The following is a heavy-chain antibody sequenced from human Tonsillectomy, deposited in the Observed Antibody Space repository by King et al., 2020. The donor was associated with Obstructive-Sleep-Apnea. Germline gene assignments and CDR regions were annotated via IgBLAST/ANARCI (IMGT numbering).Heavy chain of an antibody. CDR1: GGSISSSTYY. V-gene: IGHV4-39*07. D-gene: IGHD2-15*01. CDR3: ARDRGDISGGMDV. Sequence: QLQESGPGLVKPSETLSLTCTVSGGSISSSTYYWGWIRQPPGKGLEWSGSIYYSGSTYYNPSLKSRVTISVDTAKNQFSLKLSSVTAADTAVYYCARDRGDISGGMDVWGQGTTVTVSS. J-gene: IGHJ6*02. CDR2: IYYSGST.